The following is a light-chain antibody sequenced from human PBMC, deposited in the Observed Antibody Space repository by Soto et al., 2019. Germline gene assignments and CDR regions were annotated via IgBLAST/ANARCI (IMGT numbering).Light chain of an antibody. Sequence: QSALTQPASVSASPGQSVTISCTGTSSDVGGYNYVSWYQQHPGKAPKLMIYEVSKRPSGVPDRFSGSKSGNTASLTVSGLQAEDEADYYCSSYAGSNNLVFGGGTQLTVL. CDR1: SSDVGGYNY. CDR2: EVS. V-gene: IGLV2-8*01. J-gene: IGLJ2*01. CDR3: SSYAGSNNLV.